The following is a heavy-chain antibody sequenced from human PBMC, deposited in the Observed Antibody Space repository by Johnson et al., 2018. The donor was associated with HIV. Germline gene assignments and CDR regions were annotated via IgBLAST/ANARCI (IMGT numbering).Heavy chain of an antibody. V-gene: IGHV3-30*03. CDR3: ARDYYFDTTGYYYASSDAFDI. CDR1: HFTGRTQS. CDR2: IRGHDGGRT. Sequence: QMMLVESGRGVSQPGRSLRLSCVASHFTGRTQSGGWGRQAARRQARGAAVGGLHIRGHDGGRTAYEGGRKRETDSVKGRCTVSRDSSKNTPYLQMNSLRVEDTAVYYCARDYYFDTTGYYYASSDAFDIWGQGTTVTVSS. J-gene: IGHJ3*02. D-gene: IGHD3-22*01.